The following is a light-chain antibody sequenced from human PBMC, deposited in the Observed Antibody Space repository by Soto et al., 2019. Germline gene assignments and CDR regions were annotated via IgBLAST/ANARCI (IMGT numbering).Light chain of an antibody. CDR2: LNSAGSH. CDR3: QTWGADIVA. CDR1: SGQSSYS. Sequence: QLVLTQSPSASASLGASVKLTCTLSSGQSSYSIAWHQQQSEKGPRYLMKLNSAGSHTKGDGIPDRFSGSSSGPERFLAISSLQSEDEADYYCQTWGADIVAFGGATKLTVL. J-gene: IGLJ3*02. V-gene: IGLV4-69*01.